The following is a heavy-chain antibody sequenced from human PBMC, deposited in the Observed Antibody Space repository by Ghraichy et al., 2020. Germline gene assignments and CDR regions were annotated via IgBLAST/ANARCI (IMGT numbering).Heavy chain of an antibody. CDR2: ISSSSSYT. D-gene: IGHD4-17*01. Sequence: LSLTCAASGFTFSDYYMSWIRQAPGKGLEWVSYISSSSSYTNYADSVKGRFTISRDNAKNSLYLQMNSLRAEDTAVYYCARAPNDYGDYPIDYWGQGTLVTVSS. J-gene: IGHJ4*02. CDR3: ARAPNDYGDYPIDY. V-gene: IGHV3-11*06. CDR1: GFTFSDYY.